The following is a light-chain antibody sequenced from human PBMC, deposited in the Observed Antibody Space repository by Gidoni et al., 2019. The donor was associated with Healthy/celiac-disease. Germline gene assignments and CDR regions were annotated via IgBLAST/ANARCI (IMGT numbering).Light chain of an antibody. CDR3: QQYNSYSLA. CDR2: DAS. Sequence: DIQMTQSPSTLSASVGDRVTITCRASQSISSWLAWYQQKPGKAPKLLIYDASSLESGVPSRFSGSGSGTEFNLTISSLQHDDFATYYCQQYNSYSLAFGQGTKVEIK. V-gene: IGKV1-5*01. J-gene: IGKJ1*01. CDR1: QSISSW.